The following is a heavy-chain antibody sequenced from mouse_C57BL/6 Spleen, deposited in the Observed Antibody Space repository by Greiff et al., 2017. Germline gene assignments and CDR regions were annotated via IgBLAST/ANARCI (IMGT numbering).Heavy chain of an antibody. J-gene: IGHJ2*01. Sequence: VQLQQSGAELVKPGASVKMSCKASGYTFTSYWITWVKQRPGQGLEWIGDIYPGSGSTNYNEKFKSKATLTVDTSSSTAYMQLSSLTSEDSAVYYCARSGYYYGYFDYWGQGTTLTVSS. V-gene: IGHV1-55*01. CDR1: GYTFTSYW. CDR3: ARSGYYYGYFDY. CDR2: IYPGSGST. D-gene: IGHD1-1*01.